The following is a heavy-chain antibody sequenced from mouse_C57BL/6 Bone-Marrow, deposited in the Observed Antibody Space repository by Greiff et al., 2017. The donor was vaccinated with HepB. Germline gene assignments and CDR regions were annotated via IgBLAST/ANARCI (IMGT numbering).Heavy chain of an antibody. J-gene: IGHJ3*01. D-gene: IGHD1-1*01. V-gene: IGHV5-17*01. CDR1: GFTFSDYG. Sequence: EVMLVESGGGLVKPGGSLKLSCAASGFTFSDYGMHWVRQAPEKGLEWVAYISSGSSTIYYADTVKGRFTISRDNAKNTLFLQMTSLRSEDTAMYYCARGGYGRGFAYWGQGTLVTVSA. CDR2: ISSGSSTI. CDR3: ARGGYGRGFAY.